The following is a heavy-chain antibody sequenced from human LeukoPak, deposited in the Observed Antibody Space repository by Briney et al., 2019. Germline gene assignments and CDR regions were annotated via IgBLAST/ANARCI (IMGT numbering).Heavy chain of an antibody. J-gene: IGHJ2*01. V-gene: IGHV4-59*01. D-gene: IGHD6-19*01. Sequence: PSETLSLTCTVSGGSISSYYWSWIRQPPGEGLEWIGYIYYSGSTNYNPSLKSRVTISVDTSKNQFSLKLSSVTAADTAVYYCARGRQPAVADYWYFDLWGRGTLVTVSS. CDR3: ARGRQPAVADYWYFDL. CDR2: IYYSGST. CDR1: GGSISSYY.